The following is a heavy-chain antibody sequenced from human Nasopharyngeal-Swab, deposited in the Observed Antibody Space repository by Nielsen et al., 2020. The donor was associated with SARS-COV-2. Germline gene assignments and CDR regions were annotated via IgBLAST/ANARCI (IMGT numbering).Heavy chain of an antibody. CDR3: ATVFAYYGSGRPIDY. D-gene: IGHD3-10*01. J-gene: IGHJ4*02. V-gene: IGHV1-24*01. Sequence: SVKVSCKVSGYTLTELSMHWVRQAPGKGLEWMGGFDPEDGETIYAQKFQGRVTMTEDTSTDTAYMELSSLRSEDTAVYYCATVFAYYGSGRPIDYWGQGTLVTVSS. CDR1: GYTLTELS. CDR2: FDPEDGET.